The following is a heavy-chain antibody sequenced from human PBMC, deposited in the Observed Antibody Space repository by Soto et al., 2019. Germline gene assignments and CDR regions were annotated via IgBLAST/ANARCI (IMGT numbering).Heavy chain of an antibody. V-gene: IGHV3-23*01. CDR1: GFTFSSYA. CDR3: AKDTRLIAVAAYYFDY. Sequence: EVQLLESGGGLVQPGGSLRLSCAASGFTFSSYAMSWVRQAPGKGLEWVSAISGSGGSTYYADSVKGRFTISRDNSKNTLYLQMNSLRAEDTAVYYCAKDTRLIAVAAYYFDYWGQGTLVTVSS. J-gene: IGHJ4*02. D-gene: IGHD6-19*01. CDR2: ISGSGGST.